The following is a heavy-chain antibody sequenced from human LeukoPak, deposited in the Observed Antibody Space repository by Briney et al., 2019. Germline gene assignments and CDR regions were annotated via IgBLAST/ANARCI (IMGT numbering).Heavy chain of an antibody. Sequence: SETLSLTCTVSGGSINTYYWSWIRQPPGKRLEWIGYIYYSGSTNYNPSLKSRVTLSMDTSKNQFSLRLSSVTAADTAVYYCARGALRYFDWLKKDYYYMDVWGKGTTVTISS. J-gene: IGHJ6*03. CDR1: GGSINTYY. CDR2: IYYSGST. CDR3: ARGALRYFDWLKKDYYYMDV. D-gene: IGHD3-9*01. V-gene: IGHV4-59*01.